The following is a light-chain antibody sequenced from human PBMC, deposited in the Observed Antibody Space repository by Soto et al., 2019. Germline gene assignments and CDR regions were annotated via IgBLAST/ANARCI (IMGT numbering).Light chain of an antibody. CDR3: CSYAGRSTYV. CDR1: TSVVGSDNF. Sequence: QSELTQPTYVSGSPVQSITISCTRTTSVVGSDNFVSWYQHHPGIAPILIIYEATKRPSGVPNRFSGSKSGNTASLTISGLQAEDEADYYCCSYAGRSTYVFGAGTKVTV. V-gene: IGLV2-23*01. J-gene: IGLJ1*01. CDR2: EAT.